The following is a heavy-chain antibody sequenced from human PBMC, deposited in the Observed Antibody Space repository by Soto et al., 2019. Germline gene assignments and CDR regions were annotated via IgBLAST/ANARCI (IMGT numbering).Heavy chain of an antibody. Sequence: SLRLSCAASGFTFSSYGMHWVRQDPGKGLEWVAVIWYDGSNKYYADSVKGRFTISRDNSKNTLYLQMNSLRAEDTAVYYCARESYYYDSSTSDASDIWGQGTLVTVS. CDR1: GFTFSSYG. CDR3: ARESYYYDSSTSDASDI. J-gene: IGHJ3*02. CDR2: IWYDGSNK. D-gene: IGHD3-22*01. V-gene: IGHV3-33*01.